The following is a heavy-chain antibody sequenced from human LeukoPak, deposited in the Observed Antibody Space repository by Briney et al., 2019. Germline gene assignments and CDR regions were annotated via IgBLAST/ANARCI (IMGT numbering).Heavy chain of an antibody. CDR2: ISGSGGST. CDR3: ARGGNFWSGYSRGYYMDV. J-gene: IGHJ6*03. V-gene: IGHV3-23*01. D-gene: IGHD3-3*01. CDR1: GFTFSSYA. Sequence: WGSLRLSCAASGFTFSSYAISWVRQAPGKGLECVSAISGSGGSTYYADSVKGRFTISRDNSKNTLYLQMNSLRAEDTAVYYCARGGNFWSGYSRGYYMDVWGKGTKVTVSS.